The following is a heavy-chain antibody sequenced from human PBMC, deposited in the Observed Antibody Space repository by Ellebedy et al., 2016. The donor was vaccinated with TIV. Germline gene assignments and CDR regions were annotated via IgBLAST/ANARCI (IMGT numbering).Heavy chain of an antibody. CDR3: VKGAYPVPTVMAV. Sequence: GESLKISCATAGFSVSGIHWVRQAPGQGLEWVAFVRSDGTTKYYMDSVKGRFTISRDSSKNTLDLQMNSLRAEDTALYYCVKGAYPVPTVMAVWGQGTMVIVSS. V-gene: IGHV3-30*02. CDR1: GFSVSG. J-gene: IGHJ6*02. D-gene: IGHD3-16*01. CDR2: VRSDGTTK.